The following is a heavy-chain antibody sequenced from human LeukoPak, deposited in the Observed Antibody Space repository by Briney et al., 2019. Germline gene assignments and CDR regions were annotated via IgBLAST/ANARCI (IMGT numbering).Heavy chain of an antibody. CDR1: GFAFSSHA. CDR2: ISVSGGTT. Sequence: GGSLRLSCAASGFAFSSHAMTWVRQAPGKGLEWVSTISVSGGTTNYADSVKGRFTISRDNSKNTLYLQMNSLRAEDMAVYYCASPPGSRGYYVLYYWGQGTLVTVSS. V-gene: IGHV3-23*01. J-gene: IGHJ4*02. D-gene: IGHD3-3*01. CDR3: ASPPGSRGYYVLYY.